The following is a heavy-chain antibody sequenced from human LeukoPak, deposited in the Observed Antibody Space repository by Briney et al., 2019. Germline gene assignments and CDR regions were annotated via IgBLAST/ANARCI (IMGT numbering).Heavy chain of an antibody. CDR3: ARALPALLRYFDWLLSPSYYYMDV. D-gene: IGHD3-9*01. J-gene: IGHJ6*03. Sequence: ASVKVSCKASGYTFTGYYMHWVRQAPGQGLEWMGWINPNSGGTNYAQKFQGRVTMTRDTSISTAYMELSRLRSDDTAVYYCARALPALLRYFDWLLSPSYYYMDVWGKGTTVTISS. V-gene: IGHV1-2*02. CDR1: GYTFTGYY. CDR2: INPNSGGT.